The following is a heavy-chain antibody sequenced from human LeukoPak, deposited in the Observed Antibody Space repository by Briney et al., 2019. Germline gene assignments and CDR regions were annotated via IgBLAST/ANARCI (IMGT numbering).Heavy chain of an antibody. V-gene: IGHV3-43*01. Sequence: GGSLRLSCAASGFTFDDYTMHWVRQAPGEGVEWVSLISWDGGSTYYADSVKGRFTISRDNSKNSLYLQMNSLRTEDTALYYCAKGYRSGYDPFDYWGQGTLVTVSS. J-gene: IGHJ4*02. D-gene: IGHD5-12*01. CDR2: ISWDGGST. CDR3: AKGYRSGYDPFDY. CDR1: GFTFDDYT.